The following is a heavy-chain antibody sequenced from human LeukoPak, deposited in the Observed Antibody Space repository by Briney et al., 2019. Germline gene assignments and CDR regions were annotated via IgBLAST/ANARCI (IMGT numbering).Heavy chain of an antibody. V-gene: IGHV3-23*01. D-gene: IGHD2-2*01. CDR1: GFTFSSYA. J-gene: IGHJ4*02. Sequence: SGGSLRLSCAASGFTFSSYAMSWVRQAPGKGLEWVSAISGSGGSTYYADSVKGRFTISRDNSKNTLYLQMNSLRAEDTAVYYCAKLPQQVPAAPPLDYWGQGTLVTVSS. CDR2: ISGSGGST. CDR3: AKLPQQVPAAPPLDY.